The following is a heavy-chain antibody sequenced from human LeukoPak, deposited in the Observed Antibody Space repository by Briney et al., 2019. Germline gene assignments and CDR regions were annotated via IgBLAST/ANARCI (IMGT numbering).Heavy chain of an antibody. CDR2: LYTSGST. Sequence: PSDTLSLTCTVSGGPISSYHWSCIRHPAGKALEWIGRLYTSGSTNYNPSLKSRVTMSLDTSKKPFRLKLRSVSAADTAVYYCGRDRGYCSSVSCPTDWFDPWGQGTLVTVSS. CDR1: GGPISSYH. V-gene: IGHV4-4*07. CDR3: GRDRGYCSSVSCPTDWFDP. J-gene: IGHJ5*02. D-gene: IGHD2-2*03.